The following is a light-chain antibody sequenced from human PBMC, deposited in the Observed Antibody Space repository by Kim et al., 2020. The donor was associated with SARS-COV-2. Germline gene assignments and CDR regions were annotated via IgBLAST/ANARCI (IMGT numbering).Light chain of an antibody. CDR2: DAS. CDR1: QDISNY. CDR3: QQYDILPLT. V-gene: IGKV1-33*01. Sequence: DIQMTQSPSSLSASVGDRVTITCQASQDISNYLNWYQQKPGKAPKLLIYDASNLETGVPSRFSGSGSGTDLTFTISSLQPEDIATYYCQQYDILPLTFGGGTKVDIK. J-gene: IGKJ4*01.